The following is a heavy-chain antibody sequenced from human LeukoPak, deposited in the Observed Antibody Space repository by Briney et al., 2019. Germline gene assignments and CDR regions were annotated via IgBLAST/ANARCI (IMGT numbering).Heavy chain of an antibody. V-gene: IGHV3-23*01. CDR2: LSTTGGST. D-gene: IGHD6-13*01. CDR3: AKRIAAAGPYFDY. J-gene: IGHJ4*02. Sequence: PGGSLRLSCAASGFTFSSYAMSWVRQAPGKGLEWVSALSTTGGSTYYADSVKGRFTISRDNSKNTLYLQMNSLRAEDTALYYCAKRIAAAGPYFDYWGQGTLVTVFS. CDR1: GFTFSSYA.